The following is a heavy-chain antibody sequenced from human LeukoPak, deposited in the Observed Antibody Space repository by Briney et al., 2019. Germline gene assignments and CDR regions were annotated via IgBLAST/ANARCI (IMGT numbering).Heavy chain of an antibody. Sequence: GASVKVSCKASGYTFTAYYIHWGRQAPGQGLQWMGWIDPNSGGTNYTQKFQGRVTMTRDTSISTAYPGLSRLRSEDTSVYYCARGVSTFFGVLNDWGQGARVTVSS. V-gene: IGHV1-2*02. CDR2: IDPNSGGT. CDR3: ARGVSTFFGVLND. J-gene: IGHJ4*02. D-gene: IGHD3-3*01. CDR1: GYTFTAYY.